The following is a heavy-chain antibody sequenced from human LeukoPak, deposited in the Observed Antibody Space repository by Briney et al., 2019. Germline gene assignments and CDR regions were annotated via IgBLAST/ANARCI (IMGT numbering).Heavy chain of an antibody. D-gene: IGHD5-18*01. CDR1: GGTFSSYA. Sequence: SVKVSCKASGGTFSSYAISWVRQAPGQGLEWMGRIIPIFGTANYAQKFKGRVTITTDESTSTAYMELSSLRSEDTAVYYCARERLSRVAMVSFDYWGQGTLVTVSS. J-gene: IGHJ4*02. V-gene: IGHV1-69*05. CDR2: IIPIFGTA. CDR3: ARERLSRVAMVSFDY.